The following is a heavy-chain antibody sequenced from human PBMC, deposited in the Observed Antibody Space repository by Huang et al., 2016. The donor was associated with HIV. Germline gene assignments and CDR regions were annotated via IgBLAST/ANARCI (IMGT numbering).Heavy chain of an antibody. CDR1: GGSFSGYS. CDR3: AREVMISFGGPFDP. CDR2: INHSGST. D-gene: IGHD3-16*01. Sequence: QVQLQQWGAGLLKPSETLSLTCAVYGGSFSGYSWNGIRQSPGKGLEWIGQINHSGSTDYNPSLKSRVTISIDTSKNQFSLKLNSVTAADTAIYYCAREVMISFGGPFDPWGHGNLVTVSS. V-gene: IGHV4-34*01. J-gene: IGHJ5*02.